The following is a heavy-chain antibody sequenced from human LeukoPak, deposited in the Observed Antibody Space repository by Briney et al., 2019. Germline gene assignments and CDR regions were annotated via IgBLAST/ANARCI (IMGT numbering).Heavy chain of an antibody. CDR1: GFTFSSYW. CDR2: IRQDGSDK. D-gene: IGHD3-10*01. J-gene: IGHJ6*02. V-gene: IGHV3-7*01. CDR3: ARDYYGSGRTHGMDI. Sequence: GGFLRLSCAASGFTFSSYWMSWVRQAPGKGLEWVANIRQDGSDKYYVDSVKGRFTISRDNAKNSLYLQMNSLRAEDTAVYYCARDYYGSGRTHGMDIWGQGTTVTVSS.